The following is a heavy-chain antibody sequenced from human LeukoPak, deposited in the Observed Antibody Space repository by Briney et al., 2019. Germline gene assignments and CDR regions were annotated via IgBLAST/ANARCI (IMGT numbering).Heavy chain of an antibody. V-gene: IGHV3-30*02. CDR1: GFTFSSYG. CDR2: IRYDGSNK. CDR3: AKDADISVELVVITSFDS. D-gene: IGHD3-22*01. J-gene: IGHJ4*02. Sequence: PGGSLRLSCAAPGFTFSSYGMHWVRQAPGKGLEWVAFIRYDGSNKYHADSVKGRFTISRDNSKNTVYLQMNSLRAEDTALYYCAKDADISVELVVITSFDSWGQGTLVTVSS.